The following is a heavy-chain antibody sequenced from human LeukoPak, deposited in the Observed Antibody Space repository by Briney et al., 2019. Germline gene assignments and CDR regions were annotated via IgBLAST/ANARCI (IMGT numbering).Heavy chain of an antibody. D-gene: IGHD5-12*01. J-gene: IGHJ4*02. CDR1: GFTFSSYS. CDR2: ISSSSSYI. CDR3: AIMAEWLRSYYFDY. V-gene: IGHV3-21*01. Sequence: TGGSLRLSCAASGFTFSSYSMNWVRQAPGKGLEWVSSISSSSSYIYYADSVKGRFTISRDNAKNSLYLQMNSLRAEDTAVYYCAIMAEWLRSYYFDYWGQGTLVTVSS.